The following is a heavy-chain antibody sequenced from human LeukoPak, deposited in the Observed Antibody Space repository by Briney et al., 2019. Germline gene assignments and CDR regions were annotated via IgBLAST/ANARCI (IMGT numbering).Heavy chain of an antibody. CDR3: ARGRGFLAGLVYFDY. CDR2: INHSGST. D-gene: IGHD6-19*01. V-gene: IGHV4-34*01. CDR1: GGSFSGYY. Sequence: PSETLSLTCAVYGGSFSGYYWSWIRQPPGKGLEWIGEINHSGSTNYNPSLKSRVTISVDTSKNQFSLKLSSVTAADTAVYYCARGRGFLAGLVYFDYWGQGTLVTVSS. J-gene: IGHJ4*02.